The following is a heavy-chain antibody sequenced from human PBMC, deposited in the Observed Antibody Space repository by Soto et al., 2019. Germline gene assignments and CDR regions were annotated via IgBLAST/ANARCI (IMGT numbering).Heavy chain of an antibody. Sequence: QVQLVQSGAEVKKPGASVKVSCKASDYTFTSNGISWVRQAPGQGLEWMGWINTYSGNTDYARKFQGRVTMTTDTSTSTAYMEMRSLRFDDMAVYYCARAAETRYYGMDVWGQGTTVTVSS. J-gene: IGHJ6*02. CDR3: ARAAETRYYGMDV. CDR2: INTYSGNT. CDR1: DYTFTSNG. V-gene: IGHV1-18*03.